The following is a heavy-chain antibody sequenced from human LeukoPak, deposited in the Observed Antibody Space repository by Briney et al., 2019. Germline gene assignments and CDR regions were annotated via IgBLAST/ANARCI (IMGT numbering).Heavy chain of an antibody. Sequence: GGSLRLSCAASGFTVSSNYMSWVRQAPGKGLEWVSVIYSGGSTYYADSVKGRFTISRDNSKNTLYLQMNSLRVEDTAVYYCARALSGSYFEWGYWGQGTLVTVSS. CDR3: ARALSGSYFEWGY. J-gene: IGHJ4*02. CDR1: GFTVSSNY. V-gene: IGHV3-53*01. CDR2: IYSGGST. D-gene: IGHD1-26*01.